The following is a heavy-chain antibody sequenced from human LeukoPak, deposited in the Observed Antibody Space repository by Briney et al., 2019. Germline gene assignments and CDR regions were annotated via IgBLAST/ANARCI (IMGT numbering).Heavy chain of an antibody. V-gene: IGHV3-7*01. CDR2: INQDGSAE. J-gene: IGHJ4*02. CDR1: GFTFSTYS. CDR3: ARGVGGGNLGDY. Sequence: GGSLRLSCAASGFTFSTYSMSWVRQAPGKGLDWVASINQDGSAEYYVDSVRGRFTISRDNAKNTLYLQMNSLRAEDTAVYYCARGVGGGNLGDYWGQGTLVTVSS. D-gene: IGHD4-23*01.